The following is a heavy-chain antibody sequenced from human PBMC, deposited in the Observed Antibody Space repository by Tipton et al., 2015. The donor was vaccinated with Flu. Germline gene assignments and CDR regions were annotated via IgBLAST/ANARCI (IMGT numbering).Heavy chain of an antibody. CDR3: ARDRSSSSGWFDL. V-gene: IGHV4-4*07. J-gene: IGHJ5*02. CDR2: IYPSGDT. Sequence: TLSLTCTVSGGSISSYFWSWIRQPAGKGLEWIGRIYPSGDTIYNPSLKSRVTMSLDTSKKHFSLRLSSVTAADTAVYYCARDRSSSSGWFDLWGQGTLVTVSS. D-gene: IGHD6-6*01. CDR1: GGSISSYF.